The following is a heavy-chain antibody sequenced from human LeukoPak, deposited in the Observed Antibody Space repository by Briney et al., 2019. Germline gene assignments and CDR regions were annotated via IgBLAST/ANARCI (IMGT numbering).Heavy chain of an antibody. J-gene: IGHJ4*02. V-gene: IGHV3-23*01. CDR3: AKDVAGVRGVRGGFDY. Sequence: GGSLRLSCAASGFTFTSFAMSWVRQAPGKGLEWVSGIGDSGVSTYYADSVKGRFTISRDNSKNILYLQMNSLRAEDTAIYYCAKDVAGVRGVRGGFDYWGQGTLVTVSS. CDR1: GFTFTSFA. D-gene: IGHD3-10*01. CDR2: IGDSGVST.